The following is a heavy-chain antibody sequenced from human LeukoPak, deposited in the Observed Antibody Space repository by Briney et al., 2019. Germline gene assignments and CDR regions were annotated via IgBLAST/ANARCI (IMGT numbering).Heavy chain of an antibody. CDR3: ARGRHDITMIVVVMTSVSYYLDV. CDR1: GGSFSGYH. D-gene: IGHD3-22*01. CDR2: INPSGST. J-gene: IGHJ6*03. Sequence: SETLSLTCAVYGGSFSGYHWTWIRQSPGKGLEWIGYINPSGSTYYNPSLKSRLTISVDTSKNQFSLKLRSVTAADTAVYYCARGRHDITMIVVVMTSVSYYLDVWGKGTTVTVS. V-gene: IGHV4-34*01.